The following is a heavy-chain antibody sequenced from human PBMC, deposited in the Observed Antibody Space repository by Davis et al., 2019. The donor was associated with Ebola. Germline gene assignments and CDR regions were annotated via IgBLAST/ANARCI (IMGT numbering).Heavy chain of an antibody. D-gene: IGHD4-17*01. CDR2: IYHSGST. CDR3: ARTDYGDIDAFDI. CDR1: GGSISSSNW. V-gene: IGHV4-4*02. J-gene: IGHJ3*02. Sequence: MPGGSLRPSCAVPGGSISSSNWWSWVRQPPGKGLEWIGEIYHSGSTNYNPSLKSRVTISVDKSKNQFSLKLSSVTAADTAVYYCARTDYGDIDAFDIWGQGTMVTVSS.